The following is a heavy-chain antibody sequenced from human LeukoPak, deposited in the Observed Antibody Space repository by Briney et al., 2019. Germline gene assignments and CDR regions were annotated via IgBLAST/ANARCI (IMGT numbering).Heavy chain of an antibody. Sequence: GGSLRLSCAASGFTFSSYWMHWVRQVPGKGLVWVSRINSDGTSTTYADSVKGRFTISRDNAKNTLYLQMNSLRAEDTAVYYCARGACGYSNGWGQGTLVTVSS. CDR2: INSDGTST. D-gene: IGHD5-18*01. CDR3: ARGACGYSNG. CDR1: GFTFSSYW. J-gene: IGHJ4*02. V-gene: IGHV3-74*01.